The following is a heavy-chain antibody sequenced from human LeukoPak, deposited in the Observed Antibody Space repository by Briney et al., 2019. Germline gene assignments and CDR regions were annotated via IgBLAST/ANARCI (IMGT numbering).Heavy chain of an antibody. CDR2: INHSGST. V-gene: IGHV4-34*01. J-gene: IGHJ4*02. Sequence: SETLSLTCAVYGGSFSGYYWSWIRQPPGKGLEWIGEINHSGSTNYNPSLKSRVTISVDTSKNQFSLKLSSVTAADTAVYYCARVPLYSSGSCFDYWGQGTLVTVSS. CDR3: ARVPLYSSGSCFDY. CDR1: GGSFSGYY. D-gene: IGHD6-19*01.